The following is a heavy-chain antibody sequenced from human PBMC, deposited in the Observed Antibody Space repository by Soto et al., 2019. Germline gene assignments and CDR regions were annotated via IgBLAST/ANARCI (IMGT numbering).Heavy chain of an antibody. CDR1: GGSFSGYY. CDR3: ARDQLYYYYYMDV. D-gene: IGHD1-1*01. Sequence: QVQLQQWGAGLLKPSETLSLTCAVYGGSFSGYYWSWIRQPPGKGLEWIGEINHSGSTNYNQSLKSRVTTSVDTSKNQFSLKLSSVTAADTAVYYCARDQLYYYYYMDVWGKGTTVTVSS. V-gene: IGHV4-34*01. CDR2: INHSGST. J-gene: IGHJ6*03.